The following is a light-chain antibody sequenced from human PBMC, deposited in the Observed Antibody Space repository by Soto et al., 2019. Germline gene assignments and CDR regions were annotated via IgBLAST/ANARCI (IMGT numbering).Light chain of an antibody. CDR1: QSVNSH. J-gene: IGKJ4*01. CDR2: GES. CDR3: QQYNNWPLT. Sequence: EIVMTQSPASLSVSPGERVTLSCRASQSVNSHLAWYQQKPGQAPRLLILGESTRATGTPARFSGSGSGTDFTLTISSLQSEDFAVYSCQQYNNWPLTVGGGTKVEIK. V-gene: IGKV3D-15*01.